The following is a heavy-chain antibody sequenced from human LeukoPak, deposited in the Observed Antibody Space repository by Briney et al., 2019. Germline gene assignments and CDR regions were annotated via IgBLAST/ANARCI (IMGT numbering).Heavy chain of an antibody. CDR3: ARSPMAYFDY. D-gene: IGHD5-24*01. V-gene: IGHV1-69*06. CDR1: GGTFSSYA. Sequence: SVKVSCKASGGTFSSYAISWVRQAPGQGLEWMGGIIPIFGTANYAQKFQGRVTITADKPTSTAYMELSSLRSEDTAVYYCARSPMAYFDYWGQGTLVTVSS. J-gene: IGHJ4*02. CDR2: IIPIFGTA.